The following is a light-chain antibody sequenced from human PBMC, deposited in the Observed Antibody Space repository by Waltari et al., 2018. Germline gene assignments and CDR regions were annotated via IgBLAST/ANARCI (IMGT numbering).Light chain of an antibody. CDR2: DAS. Sequence: EIVLTQSPATLYLSPGERATLSCRASENVAAYLGWYQQRLGQPPRLLIYDASNRATGIPARFSGSGSGTDFTLTIDSLEPEDFAVYYCQQRFRWPLTFGGGTRVE. J-gene: IGKJ4*01. V-gene: IGKV3-11*01. CDR1: ENVAAY. CDR3: QQRFRWPLT.